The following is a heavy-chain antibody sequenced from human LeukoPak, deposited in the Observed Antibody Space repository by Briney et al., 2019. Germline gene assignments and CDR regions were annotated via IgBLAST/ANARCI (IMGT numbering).Heavy chain of an antibody. Sequence: ASVKVSCKASGYTFTGYYMHWVRQAPGQGLEWMGWINLNSGGTNYAQKFQGRVTMTRDTSISTAYMELSRLRSDDTAVYYCARALDIVATIHFDYWGQGTLVTVSS. D-gene: IGHD5-12*01. CDR1: GYTFTGYY. CDR3: ARALDIVATIHFDY. CDR2: INLNSGGT. V-gene: IGHV1-2*02. J-gene: IGHJ4*02.